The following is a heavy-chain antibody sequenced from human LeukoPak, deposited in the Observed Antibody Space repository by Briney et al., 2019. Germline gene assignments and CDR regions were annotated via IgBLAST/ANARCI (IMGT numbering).Heavy chain of an antibody. D-gene: IGHD1-26*01. CDR2: ISGNSNTI. J-gene: IGHJ4*02. Sequence: GGSLRLSCTASEFTLSSYSMTWVRQAPGKGLEWASYISGNSNTIYYAGSVKGRFTISRDNAKNSLYLQMNSLTDEDSAVYYCARNPGSYAFFDYWGQGTLVTVSS. CDR3: ARNPGSYAFFDY. V-gene: IGHV3-48*02. CDR1: EFTLSSYS.